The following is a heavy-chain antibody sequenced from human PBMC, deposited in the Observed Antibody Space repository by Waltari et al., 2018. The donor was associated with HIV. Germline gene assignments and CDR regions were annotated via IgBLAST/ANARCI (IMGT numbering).Heavy chain of an antibody. CDR3: ARDLVAPGNFFDY. CDR1: GFTFSSFT. CDR2: ISNSGSAI. J-gene: IGHJ4*02. Sequence: EVQLVESGGGLVQPGGSLRLPCAASGFTFSSFTMIWVRQAPGRGLEWLSSISNSGSAIYYADSVKGRFTISRDNAKNSLYLQMNSLRDEDTAVYYCARDLVAPGNFFDYWGQGTLVTVSS. V-gene: IGHV3-48*02. D-gene: IGHD5-12*01.